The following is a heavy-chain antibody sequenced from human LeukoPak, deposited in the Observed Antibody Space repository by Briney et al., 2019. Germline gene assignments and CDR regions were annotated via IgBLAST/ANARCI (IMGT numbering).Heavy chain of an antibody. CDR2: ISAYNGNT. CDR1: GYTFISYG. Sequence: ASVKVSCKASGYTFISYGISWVRQAPGQGLEWMGWISAYNGNTNYAQKLRGRVTMTTDTSTSTAYMELRSLRSDDTAVYYCARDRGDGYNPYFDYWGQGTLVTVSS. V-gene: IGHV1-18*01. D-gene: IGHD5-24*01. CDR3: ARDRGDGYNPYFDY. J-gene: IGHJ4*02.